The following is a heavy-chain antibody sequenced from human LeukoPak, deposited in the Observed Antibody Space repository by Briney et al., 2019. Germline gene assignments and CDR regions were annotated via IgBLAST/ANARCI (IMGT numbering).Heavy chain of an antibody. V-gene: IGHV3-74*01. CDR3: AKDHYWSIDY. D-gene: IGHD3-3*01. J-gene: IGHJ4*02. CDR2: IKGDGISA. CDR1: GFDFSSNW. Sequence: GGSLRLACEASGFDFSSNWMHWVRHAPGQGLVWVSGIKGDGISANYADSVKCRFTISRDIAKNTLYLQMNSLRAEDTGVYYCAKDHYWSIDYWGRGTLVTVSS.